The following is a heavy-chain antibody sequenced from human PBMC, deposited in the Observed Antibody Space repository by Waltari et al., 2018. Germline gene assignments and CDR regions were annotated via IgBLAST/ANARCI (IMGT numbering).Heavy chain of an antibody. V-gene: IGHV4-34*01. J-gene: IGHJ6*03. CDR1: GGSFSGYY. CDR3: ARGVGRIAGAGPMLGSSYYYYMDV. D-gene: IGHD6-19*01. CDR2: INHSGST. Sequence: QVQLQQWGAGLLKPSETLSLTCAVYGGSFSGYYWSWIRQPPGKGLEWIGEINHSGSTNYNPSLKSRVTISVDTSKNQFSLKLSAVTAADTAVYYCARGVGRIAGAGPMLGSSYYYYMDVWGKGTTVTVSS.